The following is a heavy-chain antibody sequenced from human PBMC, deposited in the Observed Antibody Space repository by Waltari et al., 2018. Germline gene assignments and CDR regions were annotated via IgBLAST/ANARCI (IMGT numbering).Heavy chain of an antibody. J-gene: IGHJ4*02. V-gene: IGHV3-48*04. CDR3: ASLWFGELPRAY. CDR2: ISSSSSTI. D-gene: IGHD3-10*01. CDR1: GFTFWTYR. Sequence: EVQLVESGGGLVQPGGALRLSGAALGFTFWTYRMNWVRQAPGKWLECVSYISSSSSTIYYAYSVKGRFTISRDNAKNSLYLQMNSLRAEDTAVYYCASLWFGELPRAYWGQGTLVTVSS.